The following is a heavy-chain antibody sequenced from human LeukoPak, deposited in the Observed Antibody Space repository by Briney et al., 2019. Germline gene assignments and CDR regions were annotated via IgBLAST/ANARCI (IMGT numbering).Heavy chain of an antibody. CDR1: GFTFSGYS. CDR2: FSGSGDNT. J-gene: IGHJ3*02. D-gene: IGHD6-13*01. Sequence: GGSLRLSCTASGFTFSGYSMNWLRQAPGKGLEWVSGFSGSGDNTYYAEYVKGRFTISRDNSKNTLYLQMNSLRAEDTAVYYCARGAPAGPFDAFDIWGQGTMVTVSS. V-gene: IGHV3-23*01. CDR3: ARGAPAGPFDAFDI.